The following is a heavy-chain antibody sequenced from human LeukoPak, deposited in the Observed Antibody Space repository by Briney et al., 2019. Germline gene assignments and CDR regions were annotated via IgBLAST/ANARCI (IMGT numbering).Heavy chain of an antibody. CDR3: TRDGWDY. V-gene: IGHV3-23*01. J-gene: IGHJ4*02. Sequence: GGSLRLSCAASGFTFSTHALSWVRQAPGKGLEWVSAITASDGSTYYADSVKGRFTISRDNSKNTLYLQMNSLRAEDTALYYCTRDGWDYWGQGTLVTVSS. CDR1: GFTFSTHA. D-gene: IGHD2-2*03. CDR2: ITASDGST.